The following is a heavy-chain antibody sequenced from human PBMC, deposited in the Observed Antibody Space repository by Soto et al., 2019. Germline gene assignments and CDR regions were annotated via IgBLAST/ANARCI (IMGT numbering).Heavy chain of an antibody. Sequence: QVQLQESGPGLVKPSQTLSLTCTVSGGSISSGGYYWSWIRQHPGKGLEWIGYIYYSGSTYYNPSXXSRVTIAVDTXXNXFXXKLSSVTAADTAVYYCARLWTYDSSGYYGWYYFDYWGQGTLVTVSS. V-gene: IGHV4-31*03. CDR2: IYYSGST. CDR3: ARLWTYDSSGYYGWYYFDY. CDR1: GGSISSGGYY. J-gene: IGHJ4*02. D-gene: IGHD3-22*01.